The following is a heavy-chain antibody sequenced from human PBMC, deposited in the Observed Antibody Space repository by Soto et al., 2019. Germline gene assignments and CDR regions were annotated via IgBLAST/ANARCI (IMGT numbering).Heavy chain of an antibody. CDR2: IIPIFGTA. CDR1: GGTFSSYA. CDR3: ARMTWTGYIGNYFDY. D-gene: IGHD3-3*01. J-gene: IGHJ4*02. Sequence: QVQLVQSGAEVKKPGSSVKVSCKASGGTFSSYAISWVRQAPGQGLEWMGGIIPIFGTANYAQKFQGRVTITADESTSTAYMERGSLGSEDRAVYYCARMTWTGYIGNYFDYWGQGTLSPSPQ. V-gene: IGHV1-69*12.